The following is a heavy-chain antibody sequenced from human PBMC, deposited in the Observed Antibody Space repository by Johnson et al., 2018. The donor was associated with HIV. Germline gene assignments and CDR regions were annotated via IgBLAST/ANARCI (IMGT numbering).Heavy chain of an antibody. Sequence: QVHLVESGGGLVKPGGSLRLSCVTSGFTFSAYYMSWIRQAPGKGLECLSYISSSGSIIYYTDSVKGRFTISRANAKNSLYLQMNSLRAEDRALYYCVRERRHFYDSSGYPDYDAFDIWGQGTMVTVSP. CDR3: VRERRHFYDSSGYPDYDAFDI. CDR1: GFTFSAYY. V-gene: IGHV3-11*01. D-gene: IGHD3-22*01. CDR2: ISSSGSII. J-gene: IGHJ3*02.